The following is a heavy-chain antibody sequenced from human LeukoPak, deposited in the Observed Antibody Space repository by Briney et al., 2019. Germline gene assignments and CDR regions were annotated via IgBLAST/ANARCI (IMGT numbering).Heavy chain of an antibody. D-gene: IGHD3-10*01. V-gene: IGHV3-30*02. Sequence: GGSLRLSCAASGFTFSDYGMHWVRQAPGKGLEWVAFIRNDGSYEYYPDSVKGRFTISRDNSRNALFLQMNSLRAEDTAVYYCAKDLALWFRELAAFDIWGQGTMVTVSS. CDR3: AKDLALWFRELAAFDI. CDR2: IRNDGSYE. CDR1: GFTFSDYG. J-gene: IGHJ3*02.